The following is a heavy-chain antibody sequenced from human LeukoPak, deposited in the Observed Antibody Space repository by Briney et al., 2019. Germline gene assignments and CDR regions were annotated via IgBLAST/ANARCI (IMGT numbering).Heavy chain of an antibody. CDR3: ATSGCTNGVCYWYYYMDV. D-gene: IGHD2-8*01. CDR1: GFTFSSYN. Sequence: WGSLRLSCAASGFTFSSYNMNWVRQVPGKGPEWVSYISSSSNTIYYADSVKGRFTISRDNAKNSLYLQTNSLRAEDTAVYYCATSGCTNGVCYWYYYMDVWGKGTTVTVSS. CDR2: ISSSSNTI. V-gene: IGHV3-48*04. J-gene: IGHJ6*03.